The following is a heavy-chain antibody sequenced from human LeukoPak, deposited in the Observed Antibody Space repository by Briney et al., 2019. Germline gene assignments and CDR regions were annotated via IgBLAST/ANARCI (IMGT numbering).Heavy chain of an antibody. D-gene: IGHD6-13*01. V-gene: IGHV1-18*01. CDR2: ISGYHGNT. CDR1: GYTFTTYD. CDR3: ARDKGPRTIAAAGTGFCYY. J-gene: IGHJ4*02. Sequence: ASVKVSCKASGYTFTTYDISWVRQAPGQGLECMGWISGYHGNTNYAQKLQGRVTMTTDTSTSTAYMELRSLRSDDTAVYYCARDKGPRTIAAAGTGFCYYWGQGTLVTVSS.